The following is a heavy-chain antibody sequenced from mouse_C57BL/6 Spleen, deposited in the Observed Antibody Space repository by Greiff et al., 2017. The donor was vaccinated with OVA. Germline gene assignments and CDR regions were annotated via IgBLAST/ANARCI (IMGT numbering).Heavy chain of an antibody. D-gene: IGHD2-4*01. V-gene: IGHV1-36*01. CDR2: VYPYNGGT. J-gene: IGHJ4*01. CDR3: ARSYDYDDDAMDY. CDR1: GFTFTDYY. Sequence: VHVKQSGPVLVKPGPSVKISCKASGFTFTDYYMHWVKQSHGKSLEWIGLVYPYNGGTSYNQKFKGKATLTVDTSSSTAYMELNSLTSEDSAVYYCARSYDYDDDAMDYWGQGTSVTVSS.